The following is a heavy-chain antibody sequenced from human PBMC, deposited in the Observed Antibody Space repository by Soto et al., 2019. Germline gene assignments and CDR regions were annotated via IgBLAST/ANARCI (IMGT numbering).Heavy chain of an antibody. CDR1: GFTFNTHW. CDR3: ARGGAMGVDY. CDR2: IYFDGITT. D-gene: IGHD1-26*01. J-gene: IGHJ4*02. Sequence: GGSLRLSCTASGFTFNTHWMHWVRQAPRKGLVWVSRIYFDGITTNYADSVKGRLTVSRDNAKNTVYLHVNTLRDEDTAEYYCARGGAMGVDYWGQATLVTVSS. V-gene: IGHV3-74*01.